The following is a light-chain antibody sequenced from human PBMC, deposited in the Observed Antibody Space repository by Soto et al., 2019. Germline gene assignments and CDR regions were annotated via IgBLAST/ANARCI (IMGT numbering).Light chain of an antibody. J-gene: IGKJ2*01. V-gene: IGKV1-39*01. Sequence: DIQMTQSPSSLSASVGDRVTITCRASQTISNYLNWYQQKPGKAPKLLIYAASSLQSGVPSRFSGSGSGTDFTLIISSLQPEDFATYYCQQSYSIPPYTFGQGTKLEIK. CDR1: QTISNY. CDR3: QQSYSIPPYT. CDR2: AAS.